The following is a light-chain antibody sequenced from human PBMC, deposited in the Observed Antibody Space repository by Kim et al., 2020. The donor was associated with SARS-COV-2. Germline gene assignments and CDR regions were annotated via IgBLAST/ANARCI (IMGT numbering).Light chain of an antibody. CDR2: DVS. CDR3: SSYTSSSTLV. Sequence: QSITISCTGTSNDVGGYNYVSWYQQHPGKAPKLMIYDVSDRPSGVSNRFSGSKSGNTASLTISGLQAEDEADYYCSSYTSSSTLVFGGGTQLTVL. J-gene: IGLJ2*01. V-gene: IGLV2-14*03. CDR1: SNDVGGYNY.